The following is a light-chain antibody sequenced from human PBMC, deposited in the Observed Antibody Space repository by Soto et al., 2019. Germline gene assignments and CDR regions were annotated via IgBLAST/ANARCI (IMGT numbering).Light chain of an antibody. CDR1: SSDIGAGYD. CDR2: SNI. V-gene: IGLV1-40*01. Sequence: QSVLTQPPSMSGAPGQRLTISCTGSSSDIGAGYDVHWYQQFPGTAPKLLIYSNINRPSGVPDRFSGSKSGTSASLAITGLQAEDEADYYCQSYDSSLGGSKGVFGGGTKLTVL. J-gene: IGLJ3*02. CDR3: QSYDSSLGGSKGV.